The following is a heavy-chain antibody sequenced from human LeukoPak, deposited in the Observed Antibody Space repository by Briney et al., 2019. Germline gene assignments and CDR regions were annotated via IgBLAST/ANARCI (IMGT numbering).Heavy chain of an antibody. CDR1: GGSISSGSYY. CDR3: ARAVSALWFGELSPHDAFDI. J-gene: IGHJ3*02. V-gene: IGHV4-61*02. CDR2: IYTGGST. D-gene: IGHD3-10*01. Sequence: SETLSLTCTVSGGSISSGSYYWSWIRQPAGKGLEWIGRIYTGGSTNYNPSLKSRVTISVDTSKNQFSLKLSSVTAADTAVYYCARAVSALWFGELSPHDAFDIWGQGTMVTVSS.